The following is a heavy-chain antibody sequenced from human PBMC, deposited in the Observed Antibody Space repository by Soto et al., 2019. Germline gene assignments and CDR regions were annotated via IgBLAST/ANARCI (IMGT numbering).Heavy chain of an antibody. V-gene: IGHV3-11*01. J-gene: IGHJ5*02. Sequence: PGGSLRLSCAASGFTFSDYYMSWIRQAPGKGLEWVSYISSSGSTIYYADSVKGRFTISRDNAKNSLYLQMNSLRAEDTAGYYCARDSPPKRYALNWLDLWGQRTLNTVSS. CDR1: GFTFSDYY. D-gene: IGHD2-2*01. CDR2: ISSSGSTI. CDR3: ARDSPPKRYALNWLDL.